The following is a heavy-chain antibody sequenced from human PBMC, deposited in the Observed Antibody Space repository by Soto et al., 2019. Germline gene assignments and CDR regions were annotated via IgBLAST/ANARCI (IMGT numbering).Heavy chain of an antibody. CDR1: ESTLSNVW. V-gene: IGHV3-15*01. J-gene: IGHJ4*02. CDR2: VKRQIDGATT. CDR3: TTDPIRDY. D-gene: IGHD2-21*01. Sequence: GGSLRLSCAPSESTLSNVWMSWVRQAPGKGLEWVGRVKRQIDGATTDYAAPVKGRFTISRDDSKNTVYLQMNSLRTEDTAVYYCTTDPIRDYWGLGTLVTVSS.